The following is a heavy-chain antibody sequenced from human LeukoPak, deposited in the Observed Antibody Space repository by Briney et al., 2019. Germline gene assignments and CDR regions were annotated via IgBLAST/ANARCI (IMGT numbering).Heavy chain of an antibody. CDR3: ARGVYIAAAQYGY. CDR2: IYYSGTT. D-gene: IGHD6-13*01. V-gene: IGHV4-59*01. CDR1: GGSISSYY. Sequence: SETLSLTCTVSGGSISSYYWSWIRQPPGKGLEWIGYIYYSGTTNYSPSLKSRVTISVDTSKNQFSPKLSSVTAADTAVYYCARGVYIAAAQYGYWGQGTLVTVSS. J-gene: IGHJ4*02.